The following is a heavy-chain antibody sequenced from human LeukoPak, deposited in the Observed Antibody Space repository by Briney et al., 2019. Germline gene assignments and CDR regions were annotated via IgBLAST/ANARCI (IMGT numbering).Heavy chain of an antibody. CDR1: EVTFISYA. CDR2: IIPMFGTT. CDR3: ARDAVASLDY. D-gene: IGHD6-19*01. Sequence: ASVKVSCKASEVTFISYAISWVRQAPGQGLEWMGGIIPMFGTTNYAQKFQGRVTITADESTSTAYVELSSLGSEDTAIYYCARDAVASLDYWGQGTLVTVSS. J-gene: IGHJ4*02. V-gene: IGHV1-69*13.